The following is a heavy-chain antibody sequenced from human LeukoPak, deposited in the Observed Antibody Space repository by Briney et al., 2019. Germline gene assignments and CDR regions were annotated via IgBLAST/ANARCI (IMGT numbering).Heavy chain of an antibody. J-gene: IGHJ5*02. CDR1: GYTFTSYY. CDR2: INPSGGST. V-gene: IGHV1-46*01. D-gene: IGHD2-15*01. CDR3: ASVVAARGWFDP. Sequence: GASVKVSCKASGYTFTSYYMHWVRQAPGRGLEWMGIINPSGGSTSYAQKFQVRVTMTRDTSTSTVYMELSSLRSEDTAVYYCASVVAARGWFDPWGQGTLVTVSS.